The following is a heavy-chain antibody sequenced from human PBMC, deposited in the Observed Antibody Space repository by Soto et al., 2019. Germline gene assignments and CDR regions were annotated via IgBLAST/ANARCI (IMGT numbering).Heavy chain of an antibody. CDR3: AKESLVRGVINYFDY. D-gene: IGHD3-10*01. J-gene: IGHJ4*02. CDR2: ISGSGDST. Sequence: EEQLLESGGGLVQPWGSLRLSCAASGFTFSSYAMGWVRQAPGKGLEWVSGISGSGDSTYYADSVKGRFTISRDNSKNTVYLQMNSLRAEDTAVYYCAKESLVRGVINYFDYWGQGTLVTVSS. V-gene: IGHV3-23*01. CDR1: GFTFSSYA.